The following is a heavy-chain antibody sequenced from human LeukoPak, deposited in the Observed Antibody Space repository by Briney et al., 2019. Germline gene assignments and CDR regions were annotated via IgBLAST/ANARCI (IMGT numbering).Heavy chain of an antibody. J-gene: IGHJ4*02. D-gene: IGHD3-3*01. CDR2: ISYDGSNK. CDR1: GFTFSSYG. Sequence: GGSLRLSCAASGFTFSSYGMHWVRQAPGKGLEWVAVISYDGSNKYYADSVKGRFTISRDNSKKTLYLQMNSLRAEDTAVYYCAKVGRYDFWSGYYAGPFDYWGQGTLVTVSS. V-gene: IGHV3-30*18. CDR3: AKVGRYDFWSGYYAGPFDY.